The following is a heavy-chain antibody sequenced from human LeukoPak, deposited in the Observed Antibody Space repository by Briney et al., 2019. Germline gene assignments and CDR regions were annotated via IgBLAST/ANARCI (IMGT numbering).Heavy chain of an antibody. D-gene: IGHD2/OR15-2a*01. Sequence: GESLKISCQRCGSSFISSWVTWVRQMPGKGLEWMGIIYPRDSDTRYSPSFQGQVTISADKSINTAYLQWSGLKASDTAVYYCSRHVITALAARLFDIWGQGTMVTVSS. CDR1: GSSFISSW. V-gene: IGHV5-51*01. CDR2: IYPRDSDT. CDR3: SRHVITALAARLFDI. J-gene: IGHJ3*02.